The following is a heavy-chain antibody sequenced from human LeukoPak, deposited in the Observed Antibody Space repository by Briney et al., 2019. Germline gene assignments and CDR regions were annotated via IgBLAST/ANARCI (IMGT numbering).Heavy chain of an antibody. CDR3: ARAGSIAAAAD. Sequence: SETLSLTCTVSGGSISSYYWSWIRQPAGKGLEWIGRIYTSGSTNYNPSLKSRVTISVDKSKNQFSLKLSSVTAADTAVYYYARAGSIAAAADWGQGTLVTVSS. V-gene: IGHV4-4*07. CDR1: GGSISSYY. D-gene: IGHD6-13*01. J-gene: IGHJ4*02. CDR2: IYTSGST.